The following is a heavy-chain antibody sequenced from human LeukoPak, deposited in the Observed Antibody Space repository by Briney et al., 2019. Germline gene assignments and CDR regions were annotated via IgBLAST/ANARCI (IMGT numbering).Heavy chain of an antibody. CDR1: GYTFTGYY. CDR3: ARDARGYCSSTSCFKSLGY. J-gene: IGHJ4*02. CDR2: INPNSGGT. V-gene: IGHV1-2*02. D-gene: IGHD2-2*01. Sequence: ASVKVSCKASGYTFTGYYMHWVRQAPGQGLEWMGWINPNSGGTNYAQKFQGRVTMTRDTSISTACMELSRLRSDDTAVYYCARDARGYCSSTSCFKSLGYWGQGTLVTVSS.